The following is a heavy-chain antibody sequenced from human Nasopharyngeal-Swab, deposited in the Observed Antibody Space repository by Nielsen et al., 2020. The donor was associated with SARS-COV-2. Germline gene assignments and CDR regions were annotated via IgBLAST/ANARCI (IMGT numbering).Heavy chain of an antibody. CDR2: IAHDASNE. Sequence: GESLKISCEASGFTFSSYWRHWVRQAPGKGLEWVAFIAHDASNEYYGDSVKGRFSISRDSSKNTLYLQMDSLRGEDTAVYYCARDAPAHYGAFYWGRGTLVTVSS. CDR3: ARDAPAHYGAFY. D-gene: IGHD4-17*01. J-gene: IGHJ4*02. V-gene: IGHV3-30*03. CDR1: GFTFSSYW.